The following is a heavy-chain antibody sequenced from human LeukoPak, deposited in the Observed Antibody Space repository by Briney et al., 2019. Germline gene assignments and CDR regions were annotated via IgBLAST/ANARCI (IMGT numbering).Heavy chain of an antibody. Sequence: PPQTLSLTCTVSGGSISSGSYYWSWIRQPAGKGLEWIGRIYTSGSTNYNPSLKSRVTISVDTSKNQFSLKLSSVTAADTAVYYCARHNYWNWFDPWGQGTLVTVSS. CDR2: IYTSGST. CDR3: ARHNYWNWFDP. J-gene: IGHJ5*02. CDR1: GGSISSGSYY. D-gene: IGHD1-20*01. V-gene: IGHV4-61*02.